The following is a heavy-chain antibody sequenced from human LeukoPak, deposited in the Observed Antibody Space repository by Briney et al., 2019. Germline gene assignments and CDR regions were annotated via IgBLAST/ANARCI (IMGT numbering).Heavy chain of an antibody. CDR1: GFTFSTYV. CDR3: AKELGRVLRFLGDAFDI. V-gene: IGHV3-23*01. Sequence: PGGSLRLSCAASGFTFSTYVMIWVRQAPGKGLEWVSAITGTGGDTYYADSVKGRFTISRDNSKNTLYLQMNSLRAEDTAVYYCAKELGRVLRFLGDAFDIWGQGTMVTVSS. D-gene: IGHD3-3*01. CDR2: ITGTGGDT. J-gene: IGHJ3*02.